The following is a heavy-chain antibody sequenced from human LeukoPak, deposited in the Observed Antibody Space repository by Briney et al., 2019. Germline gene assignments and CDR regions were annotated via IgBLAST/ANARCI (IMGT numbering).Heavy chain of an antibody. Sequence: PGGSLRLSCAASGFTFSSYSMNWVRQAPGKGLEWVSSISSSSSYIYYADSVKGRFTISRDNAKDSLYLQMNSLRAEDTAVYYCARDHEVGATWSAFDIWGQGTMVTVSS. CDR1: GFTFSSYS. V-gene: IGHV3-21*01. CDR3: ARDHEVGATWSAFDI. CDR2: ISSSSSYI. J-gene: IGHJ3*02. D-gene: IGHD1-26*01.